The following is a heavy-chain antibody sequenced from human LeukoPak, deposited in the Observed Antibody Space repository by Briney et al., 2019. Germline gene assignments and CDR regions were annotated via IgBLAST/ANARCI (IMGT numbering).Heavy chain of an antibody. Sequence: GGSLRLSCATAGFTFSGYAMNWVRQAPGKGLEWLSHISSTGGTIYYADSVKGRLTVSRDNAKNSLYLQMNSLRAEDTAVYYFAKSKTSGDSLIGIWGEGALVTVSS. CDR2: ISSTGGTI. V-gene: IGHV3-48*03. D-gene: IGHD4-17*01. CDR3: AKSKTSGDSLIGI. CDR1: GFTFSGYA. J-gene: IGHJ4*02.